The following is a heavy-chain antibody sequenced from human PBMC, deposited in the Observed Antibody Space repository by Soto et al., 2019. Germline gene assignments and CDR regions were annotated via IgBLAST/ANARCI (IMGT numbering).Heavy chain of an antibody. D-gene: IGHD6-6*01. J-gene: IGHJ4*02. CDR1: VGSISSFY. CDR3: ARVGSSLVY. CDR2: IYYSGST. V-gene: IGHV4-59*01. Sequence: SETLSLTCTVSVGSISSFYWSWIRQPPGKGLEWIGYIYYSGSTNYNPSLKSRVTISVDTSKNQFSLKLSSVTAADTAVYYCARVGSSLVYWGQGTLVTVSS.